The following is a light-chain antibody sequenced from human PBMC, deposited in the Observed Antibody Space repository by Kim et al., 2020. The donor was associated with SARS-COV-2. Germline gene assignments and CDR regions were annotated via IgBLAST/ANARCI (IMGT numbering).Light chain of an antibody. J-gene: IGKJ1*01. CDR2: EAS. V-gene: IGKV1-12*02. Sequence: SASLGDRVTIRWRASQVIYTWLAWYQQIPGRSPKLLIYEASKLQTGVPSRFTGSGSGTDFTLTITGLQPEDSATYFCLQSISLPSTFGQGTRVEI. CDR3: LQSISLPST. CDR1: QVIYTW.